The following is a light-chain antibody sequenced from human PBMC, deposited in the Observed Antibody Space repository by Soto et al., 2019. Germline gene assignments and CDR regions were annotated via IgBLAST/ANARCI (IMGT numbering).Light chain of an antibody. CDR1: QSISSY. V-gene: IGKV1-39*01. Sequence: DLQMTQSPSSLSASVGDRVTITCRASQSISSYLNWYQQKPGKAPKLLIYAASSLQSGVPSRFSGSGSCTDFTLTISSLQPEDFATYYCQQSYSTPGGFTFGPGTKVDIK. CDR2: AAS. J-gene: IGKJ3*01. CDR3: QQSYSTPGGFT.